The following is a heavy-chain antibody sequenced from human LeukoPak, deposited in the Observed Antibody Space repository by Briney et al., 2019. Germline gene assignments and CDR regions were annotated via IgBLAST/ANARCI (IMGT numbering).Heavy chain of an antibody. D-gene: IGHD1-26*01. CDR1: GGSISSSSYY. V-gene: IGHV4-39*01. CDR3: ARGGSYYYFDY. Sequence: SGTLSLTCTVSGGSISSSSYYWGWIRQPPGKGLEWIGSIYYSGSTYYNPSLKSRVTISVDTSKNQFSLKLSSVTAADTAVYYCARGGSYYYFDYWGQGTLVTVSS. CDR2: IYYSGST. J-gene: IGHJ4*02.